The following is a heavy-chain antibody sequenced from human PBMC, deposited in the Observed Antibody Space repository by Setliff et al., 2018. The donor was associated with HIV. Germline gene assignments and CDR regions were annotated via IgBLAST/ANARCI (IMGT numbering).Heavy chain of an antibody. CDR1: GYTFTNFY. Sequence: GASVKVSCKASGYTFTNFYMHWVRQAPGQGLEWMGIIDPRSGSTNYTEKFQARVMMTRDTSTTTVYMELSSLSSDDTALYFCATFDYNLLTGCPCWGQGTLVTVSS. J-gene: IGHJ4*02. CDR3: ATFDYNLLTGCPC. CDR2: IDPRSGST. D-gene: IGHD3-9*01. V-gene: IGHV1-46*01.